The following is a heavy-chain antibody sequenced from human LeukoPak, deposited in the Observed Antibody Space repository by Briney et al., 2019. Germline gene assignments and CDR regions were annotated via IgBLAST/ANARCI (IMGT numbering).Heavy chain of an antibody. V-gene: IGHV3-23*01. Sequence: GGTLRLSCAASGITFSSYGMSWVRQAPGKGLEWVSSISSTGGTTYYADSVKGRFTISRDNSKNTLYLQMNSLRAEDTAVYYCARIAVTYTFDYWGQGTLVTVSS. CDR2: ISSTGGTT. D-gene: IGHD4-17*01. CDR3: ARIAVTYTFDY. CDR1: GITFSSYG. J-gene: IGHJ4*02.